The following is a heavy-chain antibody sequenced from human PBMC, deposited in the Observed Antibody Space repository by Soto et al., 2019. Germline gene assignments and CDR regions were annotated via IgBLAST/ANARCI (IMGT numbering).Heavy chain of an antibody. J-gene: IGHJ6*02. D-gene: IGHD2-8*01. CDR1: GGSIGGDS. V-gene: IGHV4-59*01. Sequence: SETLSLTCTVSGGSIGGDSWSWIRQSPGKGLDFIGYIYHSRSTNYNPSLKSRVTISMDTSKNQFSLRLSSVTAADTAVYYCARAGIVQVSYAMDVWGQGTTVTVSS. CDR2: IYHSRST. CDR3: ARAGIVQVSYAMDV.